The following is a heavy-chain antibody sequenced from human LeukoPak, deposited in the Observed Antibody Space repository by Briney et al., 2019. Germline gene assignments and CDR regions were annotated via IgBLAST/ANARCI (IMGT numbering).Heavy chain of an antibody. V-gene: IGHV3-30*18. D-gene: IGHD5-18*01. CDR2: ISYDGSDK. J-gene: IGHJ4*02. CDR1: GFTFTTYG. Sequence: GGSLRLSCASSGFTFTTYGMHWVRQAPGEGLEWVAFISYDGSDKFYTDSVRGRFTISRDDSKNTLDLQMNSLRAEDTGVYYCAKGSAYSYVPYFDYWGQGTLVTVSS. CDR3: AKGSAYSYVPYFDY.